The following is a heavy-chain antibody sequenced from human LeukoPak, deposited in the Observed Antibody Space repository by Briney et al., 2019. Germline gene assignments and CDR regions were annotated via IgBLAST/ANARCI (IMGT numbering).Heavy chain of an antibody. D-gene: IGHD6-19*01. J-gene: IGHJ4*02. CDR1: GFTFSSYG. V-gene: IGHV3-33*01. CDR3: ARDGSGWYLNFDY. CDR2: IWYDGSNK. Sequence: GSLRLSCAASGFTFSSYGMHWVRQAPGKGLEWVAVIWYDGSNKYYADSVKGRFTISRDNSKNTLYLQMNSLRAEDTAVYYCARDGSGWYLNFDYWGQGTLVTVSS.